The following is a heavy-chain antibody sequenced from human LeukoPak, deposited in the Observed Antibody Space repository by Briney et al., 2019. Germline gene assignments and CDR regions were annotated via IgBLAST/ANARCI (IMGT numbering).Heavy chain of an antibody. V-gene: IGHV3-30*02. CDR1: GFIFSSYG. J-gene: IGHJ4*02. Sequence: GGSLRLSCAASGFIFSSYGMHWVRQAPGKGLEWVALIRYDGSNKNYADSVKGRFTISRDNSKNTLYLQMNSLRAEDTAVYYCAKDIWTVVVIAIRPLFDYWGQGTLVTVSS. CDR3: AKDIWTVVVIAIRPLFDY. D-gene: IGHD2-21*01. CDR2: IRYDGSNK.